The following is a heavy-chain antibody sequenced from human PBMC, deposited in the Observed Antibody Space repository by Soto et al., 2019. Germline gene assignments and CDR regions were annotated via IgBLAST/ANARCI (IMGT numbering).Heavy chain of an antibody. CDR1: GGSFSGYY. J-gene: IGHJ4*02. CDR2: INHSGST. D-gene: IGHD2-2*01. CDR3: ARGSPIPAATFDY. Sequence: SETMSLTCTVDGGSFSGYYWSWISQTPGKGLEWIGEINHSGSTNYNPSLKSRVTISVDTSKNQFSLKLSSVTAADTAVYYCARGSPIPAATFDYWGQGTLVTVSS. V-gene: IGHV4-34*01.